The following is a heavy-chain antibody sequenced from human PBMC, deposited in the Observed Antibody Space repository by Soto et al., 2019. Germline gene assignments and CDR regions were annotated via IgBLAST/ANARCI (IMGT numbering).Heavy chain of an antibody. V-gene: IGHV4-39*01. CDR2: IYYSGGT. J-gene: IGHJ4*02. CDR3: ARLVYDSSGYRPG. CDR1: GGSISSSSYY. Sequence: SETLSLTFTVSGGSISSSSYYWGWIRQPPGKGLEWIGSIYYSGGTYYNPSLKSRVTISVDTSKNQFSLKLSSVTAADTAVYYCARLVYDSSGYRPGWGQGTLVTVSS. D-gene: IGHD3-22*01.